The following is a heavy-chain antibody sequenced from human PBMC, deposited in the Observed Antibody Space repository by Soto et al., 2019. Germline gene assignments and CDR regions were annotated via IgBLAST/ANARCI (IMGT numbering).Heavy chain of an antibody. V-gene: IGHV3-30*03. CDR2: ISYDGSDK. CDR1: GFTFGGYG. J-gene: IGHJ5*02. Sequence: GGSLILSCAASGFTFGGYGMHWVRQAPGKGLEWLALISYDGSDKYYADSVKGRCTIPRDNSKNTLYLQMNSLRPEDTAVYYCVRDHYCSGGSCHSDDQWFDPWGQGTLVTVSP. CDR3: VRDHYCSGGSCHSDDQWFDP. D-gene: IGHD2-15*01.